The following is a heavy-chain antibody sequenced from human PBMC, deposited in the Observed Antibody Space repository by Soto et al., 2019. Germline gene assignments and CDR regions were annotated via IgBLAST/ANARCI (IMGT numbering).Heavy chain of an antibody. D-gene: IGHD6-19*01. CDR2: ITGSGVGM. CDR3: GQTNPPKTPTNGWYDWFAP. V-gene: IGHV3-23*01. Sequence: EVQLLESGGVLVQPGESLRLSCAATGFTFRDFAMTWVRQAPGKGLEWVSTITGSGVGMHYADSGKGRFTISRDNSKNTASLQMNRPRAQDTAVYHCGQTNPPKTPTNGWYDWFAPWGQGTLVTVSS. CDR1: GFTFRDFA. J-gene: IGHJ5*02.